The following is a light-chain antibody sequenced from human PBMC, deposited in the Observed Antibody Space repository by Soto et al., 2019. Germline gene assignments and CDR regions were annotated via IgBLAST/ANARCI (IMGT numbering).Light chain of an antibody. CDR3: QQYNNWPPYT. J-gene: IGKJ2*01. V-gene: IGKV3-11*01. CDR2: DAY. Sequence: EVVLTQSPVTLSLSPGERATLSCRASQSFRGLLAWYQQKPGQAPRLLIYDAYNRATGIPPRFSGSGSGTDFTLTISSLEPEDSAVYYCQQYNNWPPYTFGQGTKVDIK. CDR1: QSFRGL.